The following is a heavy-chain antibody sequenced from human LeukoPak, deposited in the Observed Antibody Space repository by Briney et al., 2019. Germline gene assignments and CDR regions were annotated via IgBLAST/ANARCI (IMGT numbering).Heavy chain of an antibody. D-gene: IGHD3-10*01. CDR1: GFTFSSYG. CDR3: AKSNGYGLVDI. CDR2: ISGGGIRT. V-gene: IGHV3-23*01. Sequence: GGSLRLSCAASGFTFSSYGMAWVRQAPRKGLEWVSDISGGGIRTDYADSVKGRFTISRDNSRHTLYLQMNSLRAEDTAVYYCAKSNGYGLVDIWGQGTMVTVSS. J-gene: IGHJ3*02.